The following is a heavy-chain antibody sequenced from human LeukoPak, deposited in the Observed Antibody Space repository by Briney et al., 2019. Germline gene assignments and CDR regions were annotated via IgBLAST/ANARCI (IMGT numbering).Heavy chain of an antibody. V-gene: IGHV4-39*07. J-gene: IGHJ4*02. D-gene: IGHD1-26*01. CDR1: GGSISSTTHY. CDR2: MHYSGST. Sequence: PSETLSLTCTVSGGSISSTTHYWSWIRQPPGKGLEWIGSMHYSGSTYYNPSLKSRVTISVDTSKNQFSLKLSSVTAADTAVYYCARGRGGSYGYWGQGTLVTVSS. CDR3: ARGRGGSYGY.